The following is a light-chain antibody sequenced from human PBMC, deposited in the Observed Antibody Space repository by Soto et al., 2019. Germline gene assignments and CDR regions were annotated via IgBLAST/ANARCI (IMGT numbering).Light chain of an antibody. CDR3: QAWDSSTVI. V-gene: IGLV3-1*01. Sequence: SYELTQPPSVSVSPGQTASITCSGDKLGDKYVCWYQQKPGQSPVLVIHQDTKRPSGIPERFSGSNSGNTATLTIGGTQAMDEADYYCQAWDSSTVIFGGGTKLTVL. CDR2: QDT. CDR1: KLGDKY. J-gene: IGLJ2*01.